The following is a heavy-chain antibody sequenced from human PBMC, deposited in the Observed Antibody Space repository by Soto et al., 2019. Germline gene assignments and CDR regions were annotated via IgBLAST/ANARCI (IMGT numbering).Heavy chain of an antibody. Sequence: GGSLRLSCAASGFTFSSYAMSWVRQAPGKGLEWVSAISGSGSSTYYAASVKGRFTISRDNSKNTLYLQMNSLRAEDTAVYYCAKSKIDFGVVIPRLFDYWGQGTLVTVSS. CDR1: GFTFSSYA. V-gene: IGHV3-23*01. D-gene: IGHD3-3*01. CDR2: ISGSGSST. CDR3: AKSKIDFGVVIPRLFDY. J-gene: IGHJ4*02.